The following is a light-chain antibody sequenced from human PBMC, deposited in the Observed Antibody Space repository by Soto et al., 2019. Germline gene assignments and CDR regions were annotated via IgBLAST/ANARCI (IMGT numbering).Light chain of an antibody. CDR2: DAS. V-gene: IGKV1-5*01. CDR3: QQYNSYSVNA. CDR1: QSISGW. Sequence: DIQMTQSPYTLSPSVGDRVSITCRASQSISGWLDWYQQKPGKAPKLLIYDASSLESRVPSRFSGSGSGTEVSLTISRLQPDDFATPYCQQYNSYSVNAFGQGTKLEIK. J-gene: IGKJ2*01.